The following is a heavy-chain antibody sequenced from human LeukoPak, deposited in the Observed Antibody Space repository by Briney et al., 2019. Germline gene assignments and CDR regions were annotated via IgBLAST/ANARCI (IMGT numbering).Heavy chain of an antibody. D-gene: IGHD3-9*01. Sequence: SETLSLTCAVYGGSFSGYYWSWIRQPPGKGLEWIGEINHSGSTNYNPSLKSRVTISVDTPKNQFSLKLSSVTAADTAVYYCARVHYDILTGSSHLDYWGQGTLVTVSS. CDR1: GGSFSGYY. CDR2: INHSGST. V-gene: IGHV4-34*01. CDR3: ARVHYDILTGSSHLDY. J-gene: IGHJ4*02.